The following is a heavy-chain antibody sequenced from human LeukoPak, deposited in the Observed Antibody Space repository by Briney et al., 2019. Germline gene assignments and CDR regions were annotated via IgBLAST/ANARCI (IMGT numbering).Heavy chain of an antibody. CDR2: IYYSGGT. CDR1: GGSLSRYN. J-gene: IGHJ6*04. Sequence: SETLSLTCTVSGGSLSRYNWSWVRQPPGKGLGWIGYIYYSGGTNNNPPPKRRATISVDTSKNQFSLKLSSVTAADTAVYYCARVEGVGLLWCGEFPYGMDVWGKGTTVTVSS. D-gene: IGHD3-10*01. CDR3: ARVEGVGLLWCGEFPYGMDV. V-gene: IGHV4-59*01.